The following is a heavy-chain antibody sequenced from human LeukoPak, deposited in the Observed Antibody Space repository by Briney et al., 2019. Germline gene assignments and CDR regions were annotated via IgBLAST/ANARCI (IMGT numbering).Heavy chain of an antibody. J-gene: IGHJ4*02. D-gene: IGHD5-18*01. Sequence: SETLSLTCTVSGGSISSGGYYWSWIRQHPGKGLEWIGYTFDGGNTYYNPSLKSRVTISVDTSKNQLSLNLTSVTAADTAVFYCARDRKGWIQLDYWGQGTLVTVSS. CDR3: ARDRKGWIQLDY. CDR2: TFDGGNT. V-gene: IGHV4-31*03. CDR1: GGSISSGGYY.